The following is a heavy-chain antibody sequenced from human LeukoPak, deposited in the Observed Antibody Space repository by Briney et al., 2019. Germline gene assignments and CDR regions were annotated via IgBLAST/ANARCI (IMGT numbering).Heavy chain of an antibody. CDR2: INPNSGGT. D-gene: IGHD3-22*01. Sequence: ASVKVSCKASGYTFTGYYMHWVRQAPGQGLEWMGWINPNSGGTNYAQKFQGRVTMTRDTSISTAYMELSRLRSDDTAVYYCARDYSDSSVFDYWGQGTLVTVSS. CDR3: ARDYSDSSVFDY. CDR1: GYTFTGYY. V-gene: IGHV1-2*02. J-gene: IGHJ4*02.